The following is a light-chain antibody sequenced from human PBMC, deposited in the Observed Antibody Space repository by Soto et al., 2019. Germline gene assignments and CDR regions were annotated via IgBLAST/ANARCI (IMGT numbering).Light chain of an antibody. V-gene: IGKV3-20*01. J-gene: IGKJ1*01. Sequence: EVVMTQSPATLSVSPGERATLSCRASQSVSSSYLAWYQQKPGQAHRLLIYGASSRATGIQDRFSGSGSGTDFTLTIRRLEPEDFAVYYCKQYGSSPKTFGQGTKVDIK. CDR3: KQYGSSPKT. CDR2: GAS. CDR1: QSVSSSY.